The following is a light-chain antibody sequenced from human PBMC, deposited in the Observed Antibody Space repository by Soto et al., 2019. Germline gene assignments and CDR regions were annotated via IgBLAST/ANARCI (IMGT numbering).Light chain of an antibody. CDR2: EVS. J-gene: IGLJ3*02. Sequence: QSVLTQPASVSGSPGQSITISCTGTSSDVGVYNYVSWYQHHPGKAPKLMIYEVSNRPSGVSNRFSGSKSGTTASLTISGVEAEDEDFYYCSLYTSSGVFGGGTKLTVL. CDR3: SLYTSSGV. CDR1: SSDVGVYNY. V-gene: IGLV2-14*01.